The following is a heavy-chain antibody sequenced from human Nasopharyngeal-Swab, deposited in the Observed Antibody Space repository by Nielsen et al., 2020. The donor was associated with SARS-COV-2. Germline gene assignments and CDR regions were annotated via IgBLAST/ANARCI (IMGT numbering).Heavy chain of an antibody. V-gene: IGHV3-30-3*01. Sequence: GGSLRLSCAASRFTFGSYAMHWVRQAPGKGLEWVAVISYDGITKYYADFVKGRFIISSDNSKNTLYLQMNSLRAEDTAVFYCAREAKDGYSYLGAFDYWGLGTLVTVSS. J-gene: IGHJ4*02. D-gene: IGHD5-24*01. CDR2: ISYDGITK. CDR1: RFTFGSYA. CDR3: AREAKDGYSYLGAFDY.